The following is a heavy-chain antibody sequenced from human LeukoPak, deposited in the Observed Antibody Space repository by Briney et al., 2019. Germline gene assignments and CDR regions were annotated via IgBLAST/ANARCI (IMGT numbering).Heavy chain of an antibody. V-gene: IGHV3-23*01. Sequence: GGSLRLSCAASGFIFSNYAMTWVRQAPGKGLQWVSTITSGGNTYYADSVKGRFTISRDNSKNTLYLQMNSLRAEDTAVYFCARLKVTTEYYYNMDVWGQGTTVTVSS. D-gene: IGHD1-14*01. CDR1: GFIFSNYA. J-gene: IGHJ6*02. CDR2: ITSGGNT. CDR3: ARLKVTTEYYYNMDV.